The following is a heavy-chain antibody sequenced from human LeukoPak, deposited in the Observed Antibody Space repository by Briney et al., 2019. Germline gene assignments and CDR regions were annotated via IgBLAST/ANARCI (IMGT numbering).Heavy chain of an antibody. V-gene: IGHV4-59*01. D-gene: IGHD6-19*01. CDR2: IYYSGST. J-gene: IGHJ4*02. CDR1: GGSISSYY. Sequence: KPSETLSLTCTVSGGSISSYYWSCVRQPPGKGLEWIGYIYYSGSTHYNPSLKSRAAISVDTSKNHFSLKLSSVTAADTAVYYCARVLAVAGIPFDYWGQGTLVTVSS. CDR3: ARVLAVAGIPFDY.